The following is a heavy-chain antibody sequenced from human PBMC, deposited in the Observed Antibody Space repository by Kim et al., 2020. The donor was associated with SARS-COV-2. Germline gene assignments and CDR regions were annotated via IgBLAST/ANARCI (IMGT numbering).Heavy chain of an antibody. Sequence: GGSLRLSCATSGFTFSAYDMNWVRRAPGKGLEWLSFITKTSTTIYYANSVKCRFTISRDNAKNSLYLQMNSLRDEDTALYYCVRDRMGGAFDMWGQGTMVTVSS. D-gene: IGHD3-16*01. CDR3: VRDRMGGAFDM. J-gene: IGHJ3*02. CDR2: ITKTSTTI. V-gene: IGHV3-48*02. CDR1: GFTFSAYD.